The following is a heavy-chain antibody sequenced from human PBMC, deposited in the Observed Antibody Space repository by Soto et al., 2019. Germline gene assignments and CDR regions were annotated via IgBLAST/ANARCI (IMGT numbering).Heavy chain of an antibody. D-gene: IGHD3-16*02. J-gene: IGHJ5*02. CDR1: GFTFNSYR. V-gene: IGHV3-74*01. Sequence: GGSLRLFCEASGFTFNSYRMHLVRQGPGRGPEWLSLINSDGSSPNYADSVKGRFTVSRDNAKNTLFLQMNSLRVDDTGVYYCTRDRRISGFDPWGQGTLVTVSS. CDR2: INSDGSSP. CDR3: TRDRRISGFDP.